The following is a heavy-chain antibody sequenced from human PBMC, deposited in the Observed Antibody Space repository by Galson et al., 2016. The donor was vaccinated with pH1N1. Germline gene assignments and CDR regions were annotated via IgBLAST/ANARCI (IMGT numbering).Heavy chain of an antibody. CDR3: ARVYSRGGTYYPDAFDI. CDR1: GYTFTGYY. D-gene: IGHD1-26*01. J-gene: IGHJ3*02. CDR2: INPNSGGT. Sequence: SVKVSCKASGYTFTGYYMHWVRQAPGQGLEWMGRINPNSGGTNYAQKFQGRVTMTRDTSISTADMELSRLRSDDTAVYYCARVYSRGGTYYPDAFDIWGQGTMVTVSS. V-gene: IGHV1-2*06.